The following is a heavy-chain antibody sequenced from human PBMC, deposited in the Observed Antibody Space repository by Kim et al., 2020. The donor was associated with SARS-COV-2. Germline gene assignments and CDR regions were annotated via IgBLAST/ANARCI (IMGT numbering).Heavy chain of an antibody. D-gene: IGHD2-15*01. V-gene: IGHV3-23*01. CDR3: AKGSTWFDA. CDR2: ISVGSTGST. Sequence: GGSLRLSCVASGFTFRSYVMSWVRQTPGKGLEWVSGISVGSTGSTYYADSVKGRFTISRDTPKNTLYLQMNSLRGEDTAVYYCAKGSTWFDAWGQGTLVTVSS. J-gene: IGHJ5*02. CDR1: GFTFRSYV.